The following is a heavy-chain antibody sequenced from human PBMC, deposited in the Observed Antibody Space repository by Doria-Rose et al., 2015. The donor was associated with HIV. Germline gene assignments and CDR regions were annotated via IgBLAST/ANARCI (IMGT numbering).Heavy chain of an antibody. CDR2: INHSGST. D-gene: IGHD3-10*01. CDR3: ARSFTMVQGVTNWFDP. V-gene: IGHV4-34*01. J-gene: IGHJ5*02. Sequence: YCGSFSNYYWTWIRQPPGKGLEWIGEINHSGSTNYNPSLKSRVTISVDTSKNQFSLKLSSVTAADVAVYYCARSFTMVQGVTNWFDPWGQGTLVTVSS. CDR1: CGSFSNYY.